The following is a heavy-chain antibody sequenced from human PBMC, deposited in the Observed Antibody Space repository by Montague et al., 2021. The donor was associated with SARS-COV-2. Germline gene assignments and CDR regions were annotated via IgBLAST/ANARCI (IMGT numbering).Heavy chain of an antibody. CDR1: GFTFSSYG. D-gene: IGHD3-10*01. V-gene: IGHV3-33*01. Sequence: SLRLSCAASGFTFSSYGMHLVRQAPGKGLEWVAVIWYDGSNKYYADSVKGRFTISRYNSKNTPYLQMNSLRAENTAVYYCASVLSYYGMDVWGQGTTVTVSS. J-gene: IGHJ6*02. CDR2: IWYDGSNK. CDR3: ASVLSYYGMDV.